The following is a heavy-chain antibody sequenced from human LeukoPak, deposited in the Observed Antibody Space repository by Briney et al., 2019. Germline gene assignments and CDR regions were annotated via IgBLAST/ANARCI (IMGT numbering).Heavy chain of an antibody. CDR2: ISGSGGST. Sequence: SGGSLRLSCAASGFTFSSYAMSWVRPAPGKGLEWVSAISGSGGSTYYADSVKGRFTISRDNSKNTLYLQMNSLRAEDTAVYYCAKGRGTTGFFDYWGQGTLVTVSS. D-gene: IGHD1-14*01. J-gene: IGHJ4*02. CDR3: AKGRGTTGFFDY. V-gene: IGHV3-23*01. CDR1: GFTFSSYA.